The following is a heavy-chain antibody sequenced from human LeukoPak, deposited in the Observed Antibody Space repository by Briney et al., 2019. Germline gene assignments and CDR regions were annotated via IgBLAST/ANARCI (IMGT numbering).Heavy chain of an antibody. CDR1: GYTLTELS. CDR2: FDPEDGET. V-gene: IGHV1-24*01. D-gene: IGHD3-10*01. CDR3: ATSPPGLLWFGESHFQH. J-gene: IGHJ1*01. Sequence: ASVKVSCKVSGYTLTELSMRWVRQAPGKGLEWMGGFDPEDGETIYAQKFQGRVTMTEDTSTDTAYMELSSLRSEDTAVYYCATSPPGLLWFGESHFQHWGQGTLVTVSS.